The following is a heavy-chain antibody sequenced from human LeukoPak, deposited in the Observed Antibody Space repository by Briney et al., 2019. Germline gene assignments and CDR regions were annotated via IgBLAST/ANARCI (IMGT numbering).Heavy chain of an antibody. J-gene: IGHJ4*02. CDR2: ISSGSSTI. Sequence: GGSLRLSCAASGFTFGDYSMNWVRQAPGRGLEWVSYISSGSSTIYYADSVKGRFTISRDNSKNTVYVQMNSLRAEDTAVYYCSKGGGTYPDDYFDSWGQGTPVTVSS. V-gene: IGHV3-48*01. CDR3: SKGGGTYPDDYFDS. CDR1: GFTFGDYS.